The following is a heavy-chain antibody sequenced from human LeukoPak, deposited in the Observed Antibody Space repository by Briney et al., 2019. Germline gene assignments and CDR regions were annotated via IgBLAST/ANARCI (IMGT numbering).Heavy chain of an antibody. J-gene: IGHJ4*02. CDR1: GFAFDEHG. Sequence: PGGSLRLSCTASGFAFDEHGMRWVRQVQGKGLEWVSGINWSGGSTGYADPLRGRFTISRDNAKNSLYLQMDSLRAEDTALYYCARAPITSPFYFDYWGQGTLVTVSS. V-gene: IGHV3-20*04. D-gene: IGHD2-2*01. CDR2: INWSGGST. CDR3: ARAPITSPFYFDY.